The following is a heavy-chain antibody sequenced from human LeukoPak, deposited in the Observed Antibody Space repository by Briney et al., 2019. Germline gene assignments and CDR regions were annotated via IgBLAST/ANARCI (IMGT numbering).Heavy chain of an antibody. V-gene: IGHV5-51*01. CDR1: GYSFTSYW. CDR2: IYPGDSDT. J-gene: IGHJ6*02. CDR3: ARHLGGDSSWHSYYYGMDV. D-gene: IGHD6-13*01. Sequence: GESLKISCKGSGYSFTSYWIGWVRQMPGKGLEWIGIIYPGDSDTRYSPSFQGQVTISADKSISTAYLQWSSLKASDTAMYYCARHLGGDSSWHSYYYGMDVWGQGTTVTVSS.